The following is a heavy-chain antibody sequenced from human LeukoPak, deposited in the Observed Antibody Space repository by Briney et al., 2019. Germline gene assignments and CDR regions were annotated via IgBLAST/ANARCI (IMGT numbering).Heavy chain of an antibody. J-gene: IGHJ6*03. V-gene: IGHV3-21*01. D-gene: IGHD4-17*01. CDR2: ISSSSSYI. CDR3: ARDAPNDYGGINYYYYMDV. CDR1: GFTFSSYS. Sequence: PGGSLRLSCAASGFTFSSYSMNWVRQAPGKGLEWVSSISSSSSYICYADSVKGRFTISRDNAKNSLYLQMNSLRAEDTAVYYCARDAPNDYGGINYYYYMDVWGKGTTVTISS.